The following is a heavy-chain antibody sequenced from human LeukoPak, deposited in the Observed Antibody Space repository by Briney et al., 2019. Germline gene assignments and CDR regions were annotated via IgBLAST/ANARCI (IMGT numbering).Heavy chain of an antibody. V-gene: IGHV4-4*02. CDR2: INYTGST. Sequence: SGTLSLTCAVSGGSISSSNWWSWVRQPPGKGLEWIGEINYTGSTSYNPSLKSRVTISVDTSQNQFFLLLTSVTAADTAVYYCARVAGYLPTRWFDPWGQGTHVTVSS. CDR3: ARVAGYLPTRWFDP. J-gene: IGHJ5*02. D-gene: IGHD6-25*01. CDR1: GGSISSSNW.